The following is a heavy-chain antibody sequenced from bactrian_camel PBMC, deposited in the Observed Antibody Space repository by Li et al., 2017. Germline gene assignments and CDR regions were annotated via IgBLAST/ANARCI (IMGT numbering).Heavy chain of an antibody. CDR2: FFADGTT. Sequence: HVQLVESGGGSVQPGGSLRLSCGASGHTYSSNCMGWFRQAPGAERGAVATFFADGTTSYADYLKGRFTISRDNAKNTVFLQMNSPKPEDTAVYYCVRDVGHDSLAPADLGYWGRGTQVTVS. V-gene: IGHV3S53*01. D-gene: IGHD1*01. J-gene: IGHJ6*01. CDR3: VRDVGHDSLAPADLGY. CDR1: GHTYSSNC.